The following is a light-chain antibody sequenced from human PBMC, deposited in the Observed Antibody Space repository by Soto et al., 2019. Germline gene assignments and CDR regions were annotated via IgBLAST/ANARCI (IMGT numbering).Light chain of an antibody. CDR1: SSNIGSNA. CDR2: NNN. Sequence: QSVLTQPPSASGTPGQRVTISCSGSSSNIGSNAVNWFQQLPGTAPKLLIYNNNQRPSGVPDRFSGSKSGTSASLAISGLQSEDEGDYYCAAWDDSLNGYVVFGGGTKLTVL. CDR3: AAWDDSLNGYVV. J-gene: IGLJ2*01. V-gene: IGLV1-44*01.